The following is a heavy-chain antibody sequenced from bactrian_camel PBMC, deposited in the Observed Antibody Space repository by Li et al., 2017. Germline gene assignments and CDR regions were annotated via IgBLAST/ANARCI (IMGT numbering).Heavy chain of an antibody. J-gene: IGHJ4*01. Sequence: HVQLVESGGGSVQAGGSLRLSCAQSGYSYSTNRRYCMGWFRQAPGKEREGVAVIDRDGSTAYADSVKGRFTISKDTSTGTLYLEMNSLRPEDTAMYYCAADYFCPPVGYPNSLSAAFRLAGQGTQVTVS. V-gene: IGHV3S53*01. D-gene: IGHD1*01. CDR2: IDRDGST. CDR1: GYSYSTNRRYC.